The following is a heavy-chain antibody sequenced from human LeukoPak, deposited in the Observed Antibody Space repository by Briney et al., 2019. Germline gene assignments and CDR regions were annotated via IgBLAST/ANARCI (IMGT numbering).Heavy chain of an antibody. CDR2: IYYSGST. D-gene: IGHD4-11*01. J-gene: IGHJ6*03. CDR3: ARGTTSQWTSYYYYMDV. CDR1: GGSISSGGYS. Sequence: SETLSLTSAVYGGSISSGGYSWGWIRQPPGKGLEWIGHIYYSGSTYYNPSLKSRVTISVDTSKNQFSLKLSSVTAADTAVYYCARGTTSQWTSYYYYMDVWGKGTTVTVSS. V-gene: IGHV4-30-4*07.